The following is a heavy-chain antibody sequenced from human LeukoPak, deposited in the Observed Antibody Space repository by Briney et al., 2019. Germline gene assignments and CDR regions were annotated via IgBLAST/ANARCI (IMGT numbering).Heavy chain of an antibody. D-gene: IGHD6-19*01. Sequence: ASVKVSCKASGYTFTSYYMHWVRQAPGQGLEWMGIINPSGGSTNYAQKLQGRVTMTTDTSTSTAYMELRSLRSDDTAVYYCARVGVAGTFDYWGQGTLVTVSS. CDR1: GYTFTSYY. J-gene: IGHJ4*02. V-gene: IGHV1-46*01. CDR3: ARVGVAGTFDY. CDR2: INPSGGST.